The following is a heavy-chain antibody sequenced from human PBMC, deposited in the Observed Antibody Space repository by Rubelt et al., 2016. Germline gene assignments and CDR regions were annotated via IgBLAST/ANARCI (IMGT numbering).Heavy chain of an antibody. J-gene: IGHJ4*02. D-gene: IGHD1-1*01. CDR3: ARHSRYNWNDGYYFDY. Sequence: QVQLQESGPGLVKPSETLSLTCTVSGYSISSGSYYWGWIRQPPGKALEWIGSIYYSGSTNYNPSLKSGFTISVDTSKNQFSLKLSSVTAADTAVYYCARHSRYNWNDGYYFDYWGQGTLVTVSS. CDR1: GYSISSGSYY. V-gene: IGHV4-39*01. CDR2: IYYSGST.